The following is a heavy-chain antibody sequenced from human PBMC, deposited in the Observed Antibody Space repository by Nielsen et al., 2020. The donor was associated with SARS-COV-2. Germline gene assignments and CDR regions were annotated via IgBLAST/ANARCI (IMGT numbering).Heavy chain of an antibody. CDR2: IRSRTNNHAT. V-gene: IGHV3-73*01. Sequence: ESLKISCAASGFIFSDSALHWVRQVSGKGLEWVGRIRSRTNNHATSYAASVEGRFTISRDDSKNTAYLQMSALKTEDTAIYYCTIRLHMDYDDFDYWGQGTLVTVSS. D-gene: IGHD3-22*01. J-gene: IGHJ4*02. CDR1: GFIFSDSA. CDR3: TIRLHMDYDDFDY.